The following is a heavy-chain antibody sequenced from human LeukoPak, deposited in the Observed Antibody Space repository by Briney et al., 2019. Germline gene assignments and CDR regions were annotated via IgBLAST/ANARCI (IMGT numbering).Heavy chain of an antibody. Sequence: GGSLRLSCSASGFTFSNYWMTWVRQSPGKGLEWVAIIKHDGSDKYCVDSVKGRFTISRDNAKNSLYLQMSSLRAEDTAIYYCARGGHRQKEFWGQGTLVTVSS. CDR1: GFTFSNYW. CDR2: IKHDGSDK. CDR3: ARGGHRQKEF. D-gene: IGHD3-10*01. V-gene: IGHV3-7*01. J-gene: IGHJ4*02.